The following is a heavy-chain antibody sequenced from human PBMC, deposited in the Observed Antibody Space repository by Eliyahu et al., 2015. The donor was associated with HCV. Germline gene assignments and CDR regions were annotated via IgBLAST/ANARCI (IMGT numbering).Heavy chain of an antibody. CDR1: GFSFXSYW. CDR3: VRDEGRGSGDY. Sequence: EVQLVESGGGLVXPGGSLRXSCAAXGFSFXSYWMSWVRQAPGKGLEWVANINHDGSYKXFVDSVKGRFSISRDNAXNSLYLQMNSLRVEDTALYYCVRDEGRGSGDYWGLGTLVTVSS. V-gene: IGHV3-7*01. J-gene: IGHJ4*02. CDR2: INHDGSYK.